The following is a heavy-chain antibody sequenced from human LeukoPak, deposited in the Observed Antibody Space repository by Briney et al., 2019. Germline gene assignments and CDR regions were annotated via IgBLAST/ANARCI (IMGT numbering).Heavy chain of an antibody. D-gene: IGHD2-8*01. J-gene: IGHJ5*02. CDR3: ARGYCTNGVCWFDP. CDR1: GFTFSSYA. Sequence: GGSLRLSCAASGFTFSSYAMHWVRQAPGKGLEYVSAISSNGGSTYYANSVKGRFTISRVNSKNTLYLQMGSLRAEDMAVYYCARGYCTNGVCWFDPWGQGTLVTVSS. CDR2: ISSNGGST. V-gene: IGHV3-64*01.